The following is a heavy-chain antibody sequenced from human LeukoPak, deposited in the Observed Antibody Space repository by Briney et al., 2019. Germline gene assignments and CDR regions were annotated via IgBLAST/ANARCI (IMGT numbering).Heavy chain of an antibody. CDR2: ISSNGAST. CDR1: GFTFSSYA. J-gene: IGHJ5*02. D-gene: IGHD5-18*01. V-gene: IGHV3-64*01. CDR3: ARDRGGYSTKGRWFDP. Sequence: GGSLRLSCAASGFTFSSYAMYWVRQAPGKGLEYVSAISSNGASTYYANSVKGRFTISRDNSKNTLYLQMNSLRAEDTAVYYCARDRGGYSTKGRWFDPWGQGTLVTVSS.